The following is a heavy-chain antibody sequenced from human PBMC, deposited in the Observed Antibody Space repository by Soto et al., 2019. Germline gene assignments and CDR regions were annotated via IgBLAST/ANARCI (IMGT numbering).Heavy chain of an antibody. CDR2: ISTYNGNT. J-gene: IGHJ6*02. Sequence: ASVKVSCKASGYTFTSYGISWARQAPVQGLEWMGWISTYNGNTSYAQKLQDRVTMTTDTSTTTAYMEMRSLRSDDTAVYYCARDRFWMGYCSSTSCYNTALGPYGMDVWGQGTTVTVSS. V-gene: IGHV1-18*04. CDR3: ARDRFWMGYCSSTSCYNTALGPYGMDV. CDR1: GYTFTSYG. D-gene: IGHD2-2*01.